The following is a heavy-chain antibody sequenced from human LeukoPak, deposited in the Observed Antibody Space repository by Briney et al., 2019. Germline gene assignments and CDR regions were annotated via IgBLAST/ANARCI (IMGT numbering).Heavy chain of an antibody. D-gene: IGHD3-22*01. V-gene: IGHV1-46*01. Sequence: GASVKVSCKASGYTFTSYYMHWVRQAPGQGLEWMGIINPSGGSTSYAQKFQGRVTMTRDMSTSTVYMELSSLRSEDTAVYYCARNTASRNYYDSSGYYSGYDYWGQGTLVTVSS. CDR3: ARNTASRNYYDSSGYYSGYDY. J-gene: IGHJ4*02. CDR2: INPSGGST. CDR1: GYTFTSYY.